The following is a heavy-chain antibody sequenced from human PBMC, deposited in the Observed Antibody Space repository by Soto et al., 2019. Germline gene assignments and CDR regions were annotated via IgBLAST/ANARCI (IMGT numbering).Heavy chain of an antibody. V-gene: IGHV1-2*04. J-gene: IGHJ6*02. Sequence: SSVKVSCKASGYSFTVYHIHWVRQAPGQGLEWLGRINPKSGGTSTAQKFQGWVTMTTDTSISTASMELTRLTSDDTAIYYCARGDSTDCSNGVCSFFYNHDMDVWGQGTTVTVSS. D-gene: IGHD2-8*01. CDR3: ARGDSTDCSNGVCSFFYNHDMDV. CDR2: INPKSGGT. CDR1: GYSFTVYH.